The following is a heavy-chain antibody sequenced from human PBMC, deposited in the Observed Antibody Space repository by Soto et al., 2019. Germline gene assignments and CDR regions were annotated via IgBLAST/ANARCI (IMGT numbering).Heavy chain of an antibody. Sequence: WGSLRLSCAASGFTVSSKYMSWVRQAPGKGLEWVSLIQSGGPTYYADSVKGRFTISRDTSENTVHLQMDSLRAEDTAVYYCARDDVLCDGGRCYGVPLAVWGKGTTVTVSS. CDR1: GFTVSSKY. CDR3: ARDDVLCDGGRCYGVPLAV. V-gene: IGHV3-66*01. CDR2: IQSGGPT. D-gene: IGHD2-15*01. J-gene: IGHJ6*04.